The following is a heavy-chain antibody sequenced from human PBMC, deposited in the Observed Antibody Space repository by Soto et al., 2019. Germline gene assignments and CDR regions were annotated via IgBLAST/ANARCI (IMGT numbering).Heavy chain of an antibody. J-gene: IGHJ5*01. Sequence: PGGSLRLSCAASGFTFSTYSMTWVRQTPGRGLEWVSSISTTSFTIYYADSVKGRFTISRDNDRNSLYLEMNSLRDEDTAVYYCARDRCYDGTCYSASDSWGQGTLVTVSS. CDR3: ARDRCYDGTCYSASDS. V-gene: IGHV3-48*02. CDR2: ISTTSFTI. D-gene: IGHD2-15*01. CDR1: GFTFSTYS.